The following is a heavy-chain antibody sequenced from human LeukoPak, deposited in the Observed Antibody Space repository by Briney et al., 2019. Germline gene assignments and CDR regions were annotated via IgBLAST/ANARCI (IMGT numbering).Heavy chain of an antibody. V-gene: IGHV1-58*02. Sequence: SVKVSCKASGFAFTSSAMQWVRQARGQRLEWIGWIVVGSGNTNYAQKFQERVTITRDMSTSTAYMELSSLRSEDTAVYYCAAVPRWSYGYYYYGMDVWGQGTTVTVSS. CDR3: AAVPRWSYGYYYYGMDV. CDR1: GFAFTSSA. CDR2: IVVGSGNT. J-gene: IGHJ6*02. D-gene: IGHD1-26*01.